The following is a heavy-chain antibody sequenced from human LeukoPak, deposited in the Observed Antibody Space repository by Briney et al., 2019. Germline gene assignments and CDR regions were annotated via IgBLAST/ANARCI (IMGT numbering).Heavy chain of an antibody. CDR2: IWYDGSNK. CDR3: AKGRVEMATIVDY. J-gene: IGHJ4*02. CDR1: GFTFLIYE. D-gene: IGHD5-24*01. Sequence: GGSLRLSCTASGFTFLIYEMNWFRQAPGKGLEWVAVIWYDGSNKYYADSVKGRFTISRDNSKNTLYLQMNSLRAEDTAVYYCAKGRVEMATIVDYWGQGTLVTVSS. V-gene: IGHV3-33*06.